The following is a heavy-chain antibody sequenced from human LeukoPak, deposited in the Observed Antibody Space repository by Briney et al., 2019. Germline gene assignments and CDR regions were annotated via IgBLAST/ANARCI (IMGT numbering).Heavy chain of an antibody. CDR2: IKQDGSEK. CDR3: ARDKAGAHDY. Sequence: GGSLRLSCAASGFTLSSYWMSWVRQAPGKGLEWVANIKQDGSEKYYVDSVKGRFTISRDNAKNSLYLQMNSLRAEDTAVCYCARDKAGAHDYWGQGTLVTVSS. J-gene: IGHJ4*02. V-gene: IGHV3-7*01. CDR1: GFTLSSYW.